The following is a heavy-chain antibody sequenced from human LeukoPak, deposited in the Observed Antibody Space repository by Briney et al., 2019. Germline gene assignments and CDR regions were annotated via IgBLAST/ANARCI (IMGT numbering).Heavy chain of an antibody. CDR1: DYSINSVYY. D-gene: IGHD5-18*01. Sequence: SETLSLTCIVSDYSINSVYYWGWIRQPPGKGLEWIGSISHSGSTYYNPSLKSRVTISLDRSKNQFSLKLSSLTAADTAIYYCARDLSGYGYAKTFDSWGQGTLVTVSS. V-gene: IGHV4-38-2*02. CDR2: ISHSGST. J-gene: IGHJ4*02. CDR3: ARDLSGYGYAKTFDS.